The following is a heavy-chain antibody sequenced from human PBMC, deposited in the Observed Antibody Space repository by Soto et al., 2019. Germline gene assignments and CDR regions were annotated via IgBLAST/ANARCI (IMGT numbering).Heavy chain of an antibody. Sequence: GGSLRLSCAASGFTFSSYAMSWVRQAPGKGLEWVSAISGSGGSTYYVDSVKGRFTISRDNSKNTLYLQMNSLRAEDTAVYYCAKEGRNYYYYYGMDVWGQGTTVTVSS. CDR2: ISGSGGST. V-gene: IGHV3-23*01. CDR1: GFTFSSYA. CDR3: AKEGRNYYYYYGMDV. J-gene: IGHJ6*02.